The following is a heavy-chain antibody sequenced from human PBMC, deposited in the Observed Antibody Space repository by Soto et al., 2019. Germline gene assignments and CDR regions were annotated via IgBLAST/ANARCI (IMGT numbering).Heavy chain of an antibody. CDR3: AGRGEDYYDRRYFQH. CDR2: ISSSSSYT. J-gene: IGHJ1*01. V-gene: IGHV3-11*06. CDR1: GFTFSDYY. Sequence: QVQLVESGGGMVKPGGSLRLSCAASGFTFSDYYMSWIRQAPGKGPEWVSYISSSSSYTNYADSVKGRFTISRDNAKNSLYLQMNSLRAEDTAVYYCAGRGEDYYDRRYFQHLGQGTLVTVSS. D-gene: IGHD3-22*01.